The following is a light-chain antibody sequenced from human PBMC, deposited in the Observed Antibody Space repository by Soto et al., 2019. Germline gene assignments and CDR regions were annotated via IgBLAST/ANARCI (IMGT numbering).Light chain of an antibody. V-gene: IGLV2-14*01. CDR3: SSYTSSSTLVV. Sequence: QSALTQPASVYGSPGQSITISCTGTSSDVGGYNYVSWYQQHPGKAPKLMIYDVSNRPSGVSNRSSGSKSGNTASLTISGLQAEDEADYYCSSYTSSSTLVVFGGGTKLTLL. CDR1: SSDVGGYNY. CDR2: DVS. J-gene: IGLJ2*01.